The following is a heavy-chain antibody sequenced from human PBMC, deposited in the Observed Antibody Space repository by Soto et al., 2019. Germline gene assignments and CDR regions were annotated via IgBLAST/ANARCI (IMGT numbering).Heavy chain of an antibody. Sequence: ASVKVSCKASGGTFSSYAISWVRQAPGKGLEWMGGFDPEDGETIYAQKFQGRVTMTEDTSTDTAYMELSSLRSEDTAVYYCARAYGGIYGMDVWGQGTTVTVSS. V-gene: IGHV1-24*01. CDR3: ARAYGGIYGMDV. CDR1: GGTFSSYA. J-gene: IGHJ6*02. D-gene: IGHD3-16*01. CDR2: FDPEDGET.